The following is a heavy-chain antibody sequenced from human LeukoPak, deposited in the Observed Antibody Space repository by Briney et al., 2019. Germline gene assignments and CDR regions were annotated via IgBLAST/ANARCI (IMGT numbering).Heavy chain of an antibody. V-gene: IGHV3-21*01. CDR2: ISSSSSYI. Sequence: GGSLRLSCAASGFTFSSYAMHWVRQAPGKGLEWVSSISSSSSYIYYADSEKGRFTISRDNAKNSLYLQMNSLRAEDTAVYYCARGGDDYGDFPTYGMDVWGQGTTVTVSS. CDR1: GFTFSSYA. CDR3: ARGGDDYGDFPTYGMDV. D-gene: IGHD4-17*01. J-gene: IGHJ6*02.